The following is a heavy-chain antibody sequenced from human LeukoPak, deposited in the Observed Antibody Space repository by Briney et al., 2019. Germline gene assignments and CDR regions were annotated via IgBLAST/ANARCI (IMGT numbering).Heavy chain of an antibody. CDR2: IYTSGST. CDR3: ARLLGYSSSWYYLDY. D-gene: IGHD6-13*01. J-gene: IGHJ4*02. CDR1: GGSISSYY. Sequence: SETLSLTCTVSGGSISSYYWSWIRQPPGKGLEWFGYIYTSGSTNYNPSLKSRGTISVDTSKNQFSLKLSSVTAADTAMYYCARLLGYSSSWYYLDYWGQGSLVTVSS. V-gene: IGHV4-4*09.